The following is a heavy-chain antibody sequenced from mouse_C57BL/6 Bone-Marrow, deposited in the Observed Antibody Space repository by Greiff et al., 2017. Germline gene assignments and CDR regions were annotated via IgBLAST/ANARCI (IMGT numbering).Heavy chain of an antibody. CDR3: ARGGSGTLYYAMDY. V-gene: IGHV1-55*01. CDR2: IYPGSGST. D-gene: IGHD3-2*02. Sequence: VKLQQPGAELVKPGASVKMSCKASGYTFTSYWITWVKQRPGQGLEWIGDIYPGSGSTNYNEKFKSKATLTVDTSSSPAYMQLSSLTSEDSAVYDCARGGSGTLYYAMDYWGQGTSVTVSS. J-gene: IGHJ4*01. CDR1: GYTFTSYW.